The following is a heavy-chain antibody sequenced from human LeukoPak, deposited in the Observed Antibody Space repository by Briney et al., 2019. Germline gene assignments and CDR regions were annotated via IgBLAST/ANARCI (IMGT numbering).Heavy chain of an antibody. V-gene: IGHV1-69*04. CDR2: IIPILGIA. Sequence: SVKVSCKASGGTFSSYAISWVRQAPGQGLEWMGRIIPILGIANYAQKFQGRVTITADKSTSTAYMELSSLRSEDTAVYYCARDVVVPAAMRDRNYYYYGMDVWGRGTTVTVSS. CDR3: ARDVVVPAAMRDRNYYYYGMDV. J-gene: IGHJ6*02. CDR1: GGTFSSYA. D-gene: IGHD2-2*01.